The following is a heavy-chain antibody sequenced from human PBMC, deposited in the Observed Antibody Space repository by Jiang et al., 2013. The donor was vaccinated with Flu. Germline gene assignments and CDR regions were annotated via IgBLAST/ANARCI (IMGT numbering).Heavy chain of an antibody. D-gene: IGHD1-7*01. V-gene: IGHV5-51*01. J-gene: IGHJ4*02. CDR3: ARQVSGTTYYFDY. CDR1: GYSFTSYW. Sequence: SCKGSGYSFTSYWIGWVRRCPGKAEWMGIIYPGDSDTRYSPSFQGQVTISADKSISTAYLQWSSLKASDTAMYYCARQVSGTTYYFDYWGQGTLVTVSS. CDR2: IYPGDSDT.